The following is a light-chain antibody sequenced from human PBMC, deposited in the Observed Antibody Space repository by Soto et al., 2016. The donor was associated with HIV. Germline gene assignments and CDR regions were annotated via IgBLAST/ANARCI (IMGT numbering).Light chain of an antibody. CDR3: NSRDSSGNQWV. CDR2: GKN. V-gene: IGLV3-19*01. CDR1: SLRSYY. J-gene: IGLJ3*02. Sequence: SSELTQDPAVSVALGQTVSITCQGDSLRSYYASWYQQKPGQAPILVMYGKNNRPSGIPDRFSGSSSGNTGSLTITGTQAEDEADYYCNSRDSSGNQWVFGGGTKLTVL.